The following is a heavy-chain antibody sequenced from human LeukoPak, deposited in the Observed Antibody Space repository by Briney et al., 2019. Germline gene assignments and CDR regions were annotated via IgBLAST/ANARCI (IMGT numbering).Heavy chain of an antibody. J-gene: IGHJ5*02. D-gene: IGHD3-22*01. Sequence: SQTLSLTCTVSGGSISGGGYYWSWIRQHPGKGLEWNGYIYYSGSTYYNPSLKSRVTISVDTSKNQFSLKLSSVTAADTAVYYCARSSLYYYDSSGYYNWFDPWGQGTLVTVSS. CDR1: GGSISGGGYY. CDR3: ARSSLYYYDSSGYYNWFDP. V-gene: IGHV4-31*03. CDR2: IYYSGST.